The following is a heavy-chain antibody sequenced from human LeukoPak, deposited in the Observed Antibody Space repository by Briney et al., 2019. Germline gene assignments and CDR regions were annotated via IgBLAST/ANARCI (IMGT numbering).Heavy chain of an antibody. J-gene: IGHJ6*03. CDR1: GGTFSSYA. V-gene: IGHV1-69*05. D-gene: IGHD3-22*01. CDR2: IIPIFGTA. Sequence: GSSVKFSCKASGGTFSSYAISWVRQAPGQGLEWMGGIIPIFGTANYAQKFQGRVTITTDESTSTAYMELSSLRSEDTAVYYCARLSGYHYYYYYMDVWGKGTTVTVSS. CDR3: ARLSGYHYYYYYMDV.